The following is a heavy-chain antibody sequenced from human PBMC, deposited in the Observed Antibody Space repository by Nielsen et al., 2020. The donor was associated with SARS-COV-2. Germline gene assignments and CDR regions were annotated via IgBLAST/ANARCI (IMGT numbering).Heavy chain of an antibody. D-gene: IGHD5-18*01. CDR3: ARAESFTAMVGD. J-gene: IGHJ4*02. CDR2: INHSGST. V-gene: IGHV4-34*01. Sequence: WIRQPPGKGLEWIGEINHSGSTNYNPSLKSRVTISVDTSKNQFSLKLSSVTAADTAVYYCARAESFTAMVGDWGQGTLVTVSS.